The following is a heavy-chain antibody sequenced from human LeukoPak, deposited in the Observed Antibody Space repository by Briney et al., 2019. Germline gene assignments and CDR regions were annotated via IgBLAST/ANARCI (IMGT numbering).Heavy chain of an antibody. CDR3: ASSGGNSAPEYYFDY. Sequence: GESLQISCKGSGYSFTSYWIGWVRQMPGKGLEWMGIIYPGDSDTRYSPSFQGQVTISADKSISTAYLQWSSLKASDTAMYYCASSGGNSAPEYYFDYWGQGTLVTVSS. CDR1: GYSFTSYW. D-gene: IGHD4-23*01. V-gene: IGHV5-51*01. J-gene: IGHJ4*02. CDR2: IYPGDSDT.